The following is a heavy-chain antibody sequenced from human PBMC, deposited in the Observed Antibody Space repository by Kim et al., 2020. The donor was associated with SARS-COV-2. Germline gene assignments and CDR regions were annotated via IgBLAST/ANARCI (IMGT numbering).Heavy chain of an antibody. J-gene: IGHJ3*02. CDR1: GGSFSGYY. CDR3: ARTLWFGESKDAFDI. V-gene: IGHV4-34*01. Sequence: SETLSLTCAVYGGSFSGYYWSWIRQPPGKGLEWIGEINHSGSTNYNPSLKSRVTISVDTSKNQFSLKLSSVTAADTAVYYCARTLWFGESKDAFDIWGQG. CDR2: INHSGST. D-gene: IGHD3-10*01.